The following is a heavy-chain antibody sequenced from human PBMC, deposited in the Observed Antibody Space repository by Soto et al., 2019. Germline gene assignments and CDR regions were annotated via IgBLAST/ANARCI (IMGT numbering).Heavy chain of an antibody. CDR3: ARDGRRFSYGYDY. J-gene: IGHJ4*02. D-gene: IGHD5-18*01. CDR2: IKQDGGEK. V-gene: IGHV3-7*04. CDR1: GFTFSSHW. Sequence: GGSLRLSCAASGFTFSSHWMSWVRQAPGKGLEWVANIKQDGGEKYYADSVKGRFTVSRDNAKNSLYLQMNRLRAEDTAVYYCARDGRRFSYGYDYWGQGTLVTVSS.